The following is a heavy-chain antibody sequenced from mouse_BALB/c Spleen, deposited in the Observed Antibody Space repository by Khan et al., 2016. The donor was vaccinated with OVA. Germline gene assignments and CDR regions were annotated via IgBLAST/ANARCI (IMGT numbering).Heavy chain of an antibody. CDR2: IGPGSGSN. V-gene: IGHV1S41*01. CDR1: GYTFTSYW. CDR3: ARSNYYGSSLYALDY. J-gene: IGHJ4*01. D-gene: IGHD1-1*01. Sequence: DLVKPGASVKLSCKASGYTFTSYWINWIKQRPGQGLEWIGRIGPGSGSNSYNEMFKGKATLTVDTYSSIAYIQLSSLSSEDSAVYFCARSNYYGSSLYALDYWGQGTSVTVSS.